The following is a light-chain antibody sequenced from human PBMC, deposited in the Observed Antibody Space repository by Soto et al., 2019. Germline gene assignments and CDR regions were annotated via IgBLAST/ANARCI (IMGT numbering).Light chain of an antibody. CDR3: SSYSISTAYL. Sequence: QSAMTQPASVSGSTGKSITISCTGTSRDVGGYDYVSWYQLHPGKAPKLMVFEVSNRPSGVSYRFSGSKSGNTASLTISGLQAEDEADYFCSSYSISTAYLFGTGTKLTVL. J-gene: IGLJ1*01. CDR1: SRDVGGYDY. V-gene: IGLV2-14*01. CDR2: EVS.